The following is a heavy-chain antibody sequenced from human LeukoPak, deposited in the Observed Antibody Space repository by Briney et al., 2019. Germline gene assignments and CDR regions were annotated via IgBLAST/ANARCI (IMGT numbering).Heavy chain of an antibody. J-gene: IGHJ4*02. CDR2: IYYSGTT. Sequence: KPSETLSLTCTVSGGSISSYYWSWIRQPPRKGLEWIGYIYYSGTTNYNPSLKSRVTISVDTSKNQFSLKLSSVTAADTAVYYCARRGSGTYFLDYWRQGTLVTVSS. D-gene: IGHD1-26*01. CDR1: GGSISSYY. V-gene: IGHV4-59*08. CDR3: ARRGSGTYFLDY.